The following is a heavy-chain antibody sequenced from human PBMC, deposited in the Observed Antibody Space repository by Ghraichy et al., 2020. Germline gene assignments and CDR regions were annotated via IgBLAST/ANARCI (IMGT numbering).Heavy chain of an antibody. CDR1: GFTFSGYS. CDR3: ARGSAVVRSYYYAGLDV. Sequence: GGSLRLSCVGSGFTFSGYSMNWVRQSPGKGLEWVSHISSSGRNIFYADSVKGRFTISRDNAKNSLSLQMNSLRDEDTAVYYCARGSAVVRSYYYAGLDVWGQGTTVTVSS. D-gene: IGHD4-23*01. CDR2: ISSSGRNI. J-gene: IGHJ6*02. V-gene: IGHV3-48*02.